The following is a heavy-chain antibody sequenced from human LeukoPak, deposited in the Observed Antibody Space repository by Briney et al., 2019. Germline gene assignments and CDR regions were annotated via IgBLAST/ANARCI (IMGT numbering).Heavy chain of an antibody. CDR2: MNPNSGNT. D-gene: IGHD6-13*01. V-gene: IGHV1-8*01. Sequence: GASVKVSCKASGYTFTSYDINWVRQATGQGLEWMGWMNPNSGNTGYAQKFQGRVTMTRNTSISTAYMELSSLRSEDTAVYYCARVESYSSSWYGYNWFDPWGQGTLVTVSS. CDR3: ARVESYSSSWYGYNWFDP. CDR1: GYTFTSYD. J-gene: IGHJ5*02.